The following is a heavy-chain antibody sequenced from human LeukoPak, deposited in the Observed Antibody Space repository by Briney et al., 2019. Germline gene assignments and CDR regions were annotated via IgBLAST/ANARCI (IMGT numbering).Heavy chain of an antibody. CDR2: ISAYNGNT. Sequence: GASVKVSCKASGYTFSSYDVTWVRQAPGQGLEWMGWISAYNGNTNYAQKLQGGVTMTTDTSTSTAYMELRSLRSDDTAVYYCARDIAATGLVDYWGQGTLVTVSS. J-gene: IGHJ4*02. CDR1: GYTFSSYD. CDR3: ARDIAATGLVDY. D-gene: IGHD6-13*01. V-gene: IGHV1-18*01.